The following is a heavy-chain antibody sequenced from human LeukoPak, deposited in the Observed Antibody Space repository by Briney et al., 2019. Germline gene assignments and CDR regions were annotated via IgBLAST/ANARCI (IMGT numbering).Heavy chain of an antibody. Sequence: SEALSLTCTVSGGSISSSSYYWGWIRQPPGKGLEWIGSIYYSGSTYYKSSLKSRVTISVDTSKKQFSLKLSSVTAADTAVYYCARRNYYGSGSFDYWGQGTLVTVSS. CDR2: IYYSGST. J-gene: IGHJ4*02. V-gene: IGHV4-39*01. CDR3: ARRNYYGSGSFDY. CDR1: GGSISSSSYY. D-gene: IGHD3-10*01.